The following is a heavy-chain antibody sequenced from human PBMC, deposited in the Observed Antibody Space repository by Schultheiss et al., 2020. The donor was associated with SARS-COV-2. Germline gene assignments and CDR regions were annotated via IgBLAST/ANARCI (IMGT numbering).Heavy chain of an antibody. CDR1: GGSISSGSYY. V-gene: IGHV4-39*07. CDR3: ARVSVGSVVY. J-gene: IGHJ4*02. Sequence: SETLSLTCTVSGGSISSGSYYWSWIRQPPGKGLEWIGEIYHSGSTYYNPSLKSRVTISVDTSKNQFSLKLSSVTAADTAVYYCARVSVGSVVYWGQGTLVTVSS. CDR2: IYHSGST. D-gene: IGHD1-26*01.